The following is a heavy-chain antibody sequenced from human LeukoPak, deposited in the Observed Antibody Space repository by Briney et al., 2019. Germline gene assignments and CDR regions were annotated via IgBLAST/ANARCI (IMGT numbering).Heavy chain of an antibody. CDR2: FYYTATT. D-gene: IGHD2-2*01. Sequence: SETLSLTCTVSGVPINSNTYYWGWVRQPPGKGLEWIASFYYTATTYYNPSLKRRVNISIDTSKNQFSLKLMSVTAADTAVYYCVRSAPTLGYCSTSSRSYWSFDLWGRGTLVTVSS. V-gene: IGHV4-39*07. CDR1: GVPINSNTYY. J-gene: IGHJ2*01. CDR3: VRSAPTLGYCSTSSRSYWSFDL.